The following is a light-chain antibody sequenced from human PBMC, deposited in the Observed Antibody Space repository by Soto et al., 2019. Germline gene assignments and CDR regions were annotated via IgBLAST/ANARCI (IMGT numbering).Light chain of an antibody. CDR3: QQSHSTPLLT. Sequence: DIQMTQSPSSLSASVGDRVSITCRASQSISSYLNWYQQKPGKAPKLLIYHASSLQSGVPSRFSGSGSGTDFSLTISSVQPEDFATYYCQQSHSTPLLTFGGGTKVEIK. CDR2: HAS. V-gene: IGKV1-39*01. J-gene: IGKJ4*01. CDR1: QSISSY.